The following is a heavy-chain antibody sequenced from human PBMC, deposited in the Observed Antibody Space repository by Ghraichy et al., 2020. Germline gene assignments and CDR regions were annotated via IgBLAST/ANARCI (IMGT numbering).Heavy chain of an antibody. Sequence: GASLNISCAASGFTFSHYTMSWVRRAPGKGLEWVSSISSSSNYIYYADSVKGRFTISRDNAKNSLYLQMNSLRAEDTAVYYCAREDYGDYDWKSVDYWRQGPLVTFPS. V-gene: IGHV3-21*01. CDR1: GFTFSHYT. CDR3: AREDYGDYDWKSVDY. J-gene: IGHJ4*02. CDR2: ISSSSNYI. D-gene: IGHD4-17*01.